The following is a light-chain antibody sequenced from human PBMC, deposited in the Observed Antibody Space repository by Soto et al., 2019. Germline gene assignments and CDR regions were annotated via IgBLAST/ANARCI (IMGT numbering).Light chain of an antibody. J-gene: IGKJ2*01. CDR3: QHSYSTPYT. V-gene: IGKV1-39*01. Sequence: DIQMTQSPSSLSASVGDRVTITCRASQSISSYLNWYQQKPGKAPKLLIYAVSNLQSGVPSRFSGSGSGTDFTLTISSLQPGDFATYYCQHSYSTPYTFGQGTKLEIK. CDR2: AVS. CDR1: QSISSY.